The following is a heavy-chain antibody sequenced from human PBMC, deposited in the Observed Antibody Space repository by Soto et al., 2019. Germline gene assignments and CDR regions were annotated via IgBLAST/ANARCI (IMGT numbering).Heavy chain of an antibody. J-gene: IGHJ5*02. Sequence: PGGSLRLSCAASGFTFSSYWMSWVRQAPGKGLEWVANIKQDGSEKYYVDSVKGRFTISRDNAKNSLYLQLNSLRAEDTAVYYCARAKQWLVRPGNWFDPWGQGTLVTVSS. V-gene: IGHV3-7*03. D-gene: IGHD6-19*01. CDR3: ARAKQWLVRPGNWFDP. CDR2: IKQDGSEK. CDR1: GFTFSSYW.